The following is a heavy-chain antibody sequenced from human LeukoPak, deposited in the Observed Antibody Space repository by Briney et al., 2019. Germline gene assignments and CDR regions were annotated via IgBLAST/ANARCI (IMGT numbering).Heavy chain of an antibody. CDR1: RKTLTREG. J-gene: IGHJ4*02. CDR2: ISAYNGNT. D-gene: IGHD6-13*01. Sequence: AGAKVSNHHSRKTLTREGMCIVRHAPGQRNEWMGWISAYNGNTNYAQKLQGRVTMTTDTSTSTAYMELRSLRSDDTAVYYCARVGIAAAGFAYWGQGTLVTVSS. V-gene: IGHV1-18*01. CDR3: ARVGIAAAGFAY.